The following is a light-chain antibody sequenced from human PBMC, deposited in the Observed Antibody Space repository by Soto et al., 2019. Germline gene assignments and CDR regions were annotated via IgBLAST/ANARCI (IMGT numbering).Light chain of an antibody. J-gene: IGKJ2*01. CDR3: QQYRSGPHS. CDR1: HSFTTH. V-gene: IGKV3-15*01. Sequence: ETALTQSPATLSVSPGERATFSCKASHSFTTHLAWYQQQPGQVPRLLIYGASTRASGIPARFSGSGSGTEFILSISSLQAEDFTIYHCQQYRSGPHSFGQGTKLEIK. CDR2: GAS.